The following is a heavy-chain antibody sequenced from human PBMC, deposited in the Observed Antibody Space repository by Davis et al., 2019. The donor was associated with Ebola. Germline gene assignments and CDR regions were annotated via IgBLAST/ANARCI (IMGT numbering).Heavy chain of an antibody. Sequence: GGSLRLSCAASGFTFDDYAMSWVRQAPGKGLEWVANIRPDGSEEQYVDSLKGRITISRDNAKNSLFLQVNSLRDEDTAVYYCAKFSRAGESDWGQGTLVTVSS. CDR1: GFTFDDYA. CDR3: AKFSRAGESD. V-gene: IGHV3-7*03. J-gene: IGHJ4*02. CDR2: IRPDGSEE. D-gene: IGHD6-13*01.